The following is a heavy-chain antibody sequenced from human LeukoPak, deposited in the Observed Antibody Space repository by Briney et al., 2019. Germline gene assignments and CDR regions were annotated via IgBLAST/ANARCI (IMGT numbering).Heavy chain of an antibody. Sequence: PGGSLRLSCAASGFTFSSYSMNWVRQAPGKGLEWVSGISWNSADIAYADSVKGRFTISRDNAKNSLYLQMNSLRAEDTALYYCTKETTVTNTGFDSWGQGTLVTVSS. V-gene: IGHV3-9*01. CDR1: GFTFSSYS. CDR2: ISWNSADI. J-gene: IGHJ4*02. CDR3: TKETTVTNTGFDS. D-gene: IGHD4-11*01.